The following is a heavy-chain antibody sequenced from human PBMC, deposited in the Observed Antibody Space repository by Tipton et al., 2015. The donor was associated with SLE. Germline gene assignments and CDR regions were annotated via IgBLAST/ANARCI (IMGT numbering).Heavy chain of an antibody. Sequence: TLSLTCTVSGGSISTYYWSWIRQAPGKRLEWIGYIYYSGTTNYNPSLKSRVTISVDTSKNQFSLKLSSVTAADTAVYYCARAQGEMDAFDIWGQGTTVNVSS. V-gene: IGHV4-59*01. D-gene: IGHD3-10*01. CDR1: GGSISTYY. J-gene: IGHJ3*02. CDR3: ARAQGEMDAFDI. CDR2: IYYSGTT.